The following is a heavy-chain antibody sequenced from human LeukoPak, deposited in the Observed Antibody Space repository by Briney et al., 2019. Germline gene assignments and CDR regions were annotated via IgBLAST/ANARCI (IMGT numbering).Heavy chain of an antibody. CDR3: AKDSYGLDV. CDR1: NFIFNTYT. V-gene: IGHV3-23*01. CDR2: VSRGGAST. Sequence: GGSLRLSCAVSNFIFNTYTMTWVRQAPGKGLQWVSSVSRGGASTYYADSVKGRFTISRDSSNNTVYLQMRSLRAEDTAVYYCAKDSYGLDVWGQGTTVSVSS. J-gene: IGHJ6*02.